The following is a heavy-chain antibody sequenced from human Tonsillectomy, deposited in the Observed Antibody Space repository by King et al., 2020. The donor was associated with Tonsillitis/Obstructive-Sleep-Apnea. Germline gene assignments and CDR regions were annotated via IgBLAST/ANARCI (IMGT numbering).Heavy chain of an antibody. CDR3: ARGSVEQDWAFDY. CDR1: GASFSGYY. CDR2: IDHSGST. Sequence: VQLQQWGAGLLRPSETLSLTCGVYGASFSGYYWTWIRQTPGKGLGWIGEIDHSGSTNNNPSLKSRVTISVDTSKNQFSLNLNSVTAADTAVYYCARGSVEQDWAFDYWGQGTLVTVSS. D-gene: IGHD3/OR15-3a*01. V-gene: IGHV4-34*01. J-gene: IGHJ4*02.